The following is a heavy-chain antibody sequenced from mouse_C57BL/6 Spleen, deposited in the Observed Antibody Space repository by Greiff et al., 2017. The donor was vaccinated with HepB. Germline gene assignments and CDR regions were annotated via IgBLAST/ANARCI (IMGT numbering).Heavy chain of an antibody. CDR2: INPSNGGT. Sequence: VQLQQSGTELVKPGASVKLSCKASGYTFTSYWMHWVKQRPGQGLEWIGNINPSNGGTNYNEKFKSKATLTVDKSSSPAYMQLSSLPSEDSAVYYGARNYYGSSYWFAYGGQGTLVTVSA. CDR3: ARNYYGSSYWFAY. D-gene: IGHD1-1*01. CDR1: GYTFTSYW. J-gene: IGHJ3*01. V-gene: IGHV1-53*01.